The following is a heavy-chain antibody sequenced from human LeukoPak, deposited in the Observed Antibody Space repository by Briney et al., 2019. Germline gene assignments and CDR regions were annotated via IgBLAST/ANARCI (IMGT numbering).Heavy chain of an antibody. J-gene: IGHJ4*02. CDR1: GFTFSSYA. Sequence: PGGSLRLSCAASGFTFSSYAMSWVRQAPGKGLEWVSAISGSGGSTYYADSVKGRFTISRDNSKNTLYLQVNSLRPEDTAVYYCTRDLSGHYSIDYWGQGTLVTVSS. CDR3: TRDLSGHYSIDY. V-gene: IGHV3-23*01. CDR2: ISGSGGST. D-gene: IGHD3-22*01.